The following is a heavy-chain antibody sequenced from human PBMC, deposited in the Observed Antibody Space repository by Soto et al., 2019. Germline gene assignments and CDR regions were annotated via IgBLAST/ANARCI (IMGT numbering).Heavy chain of an antibody. CDR2: IYYSGST. CDR3: ARAIDSSGYYYGYFDY. CDR1: GGSFSGYY. D-gene: IGHD3-22*01. Sequence: SETLSLTCAVYGGSFSGYYWSWIRQPPGKGLEWIGYIYYSGSTYYNPSLKSRVTISVDTSKNQFSLKLSSVTAADTAVYYCARAIDSSGYYYGYFDYWGQGTLVTVSS. J-gene: IGHJ4*02. V-gene: IGHV4-34*09.